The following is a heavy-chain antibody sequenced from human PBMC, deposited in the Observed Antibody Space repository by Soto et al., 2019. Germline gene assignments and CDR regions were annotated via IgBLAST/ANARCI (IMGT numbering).Heavy chain of an antibody. V-gene: IGHV4-4*07. CDR2: IDNSGST. J-gene: IGHJ4*02. CDR1: GGSISNYF. Sequence: QGQLQESGPGLVKPSETLSLTCTVSGGSISNYFCNWIRQPAGKGLEWIGRIDNSGSTNYNPSLKSRITMSADTSRNQFSLKLNSVTAADTAVYYCVRGGQDFWSGPFDYWGQGALVTVSS. D-gene: IGHD3-3*01. CDR3: VRGGQDFWSGPFDY.